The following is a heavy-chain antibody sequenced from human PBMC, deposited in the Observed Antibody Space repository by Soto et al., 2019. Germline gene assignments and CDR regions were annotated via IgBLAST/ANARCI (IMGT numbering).Heavy chain of an antibody. J-gene: IGHJ5*02. CDR2: IYYSGST. CDR3: ASEGDAYDILQRKWFDP. Sequence: PSETLSLTCTVAGGSISSYYWSWLRQPPGKGLEWIGYIYYSGSTNYNPSLKSRVTISVDTSKNQFSLKLSSVTAADTAVYYCASEGDAYDILQRKWFDPWGQGTLVTVSS. D-gene: IGHD3-9*01. CDR1: GGSISSYY. V-gene: IGHV4-59*08.